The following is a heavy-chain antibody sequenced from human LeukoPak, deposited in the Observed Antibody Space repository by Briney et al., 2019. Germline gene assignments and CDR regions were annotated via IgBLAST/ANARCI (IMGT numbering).Heavy chain of an antibody. Sequence: SETLSLTCTVSGGSISSSSYYWGWIRQPPGKGLEWIGSIYYSGSTYYNPSLKHRVTISVDTSKNQFSLKLSSATAADPPGYSCAGLDEGYAHRVWGQGTLVTVSS. CDR3: AGLDEGYAHRV. J-gene: IGHJ4*02. V-gene: IGHV4-39*01. CDR1: GGSISSSSYY. CDR2: IYYSGST. D-gene: IGHD5-18*01.